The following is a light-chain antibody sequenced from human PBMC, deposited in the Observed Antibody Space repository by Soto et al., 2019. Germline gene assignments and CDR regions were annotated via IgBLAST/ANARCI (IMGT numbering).Light chain of an antibody. Sequence: DIQMTQSPSTLSASVGDRVTITCRASQSISSWLAWYQQKPGKAPKLLIYKASSLESGVPSRFSDSGSGTEFTPTISSLQPDDFATYYCQQYNSYSKTFGQGTKVEIK. V-gene: IGKV1-5*03. CDR3: QQYNSYSKT. J-gene: IGKJ1*01. CDR2: KAS. CDR1: QSISSW.